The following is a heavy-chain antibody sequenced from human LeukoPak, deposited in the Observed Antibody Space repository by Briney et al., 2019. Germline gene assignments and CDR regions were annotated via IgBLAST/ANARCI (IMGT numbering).Heavy chain of an antibody. Sequence: SETLSLTCTVSGGSISSYYWCWSRPPLGGGLGRVGYIYYSESTNYNPSLKSRVTISVDTSKNQFSLKLSSVTAADTAVYYCARVGDGYPIRYIDNWGQGTLVTVSS. J-gene: IGHJ4*02. D-gene: IGHD5-24*01. CDR3: ARVGDGYPIRYIDN. CDR2: IYYSEST. CDR1: GGSISSYY. V-gene: IGHV4-59*01.